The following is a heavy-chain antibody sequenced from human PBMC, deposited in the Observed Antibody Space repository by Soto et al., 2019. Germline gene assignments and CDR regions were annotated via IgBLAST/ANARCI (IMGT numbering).Heavy chain of an antibody. D-gene: IGHD6-19*01. CDR3: ARRLISVAGYYYYYYLAV. CDR2: MNPNSGNT. CDR1: GYTFPSYD. Sequence: GAPVKVSCKASGYTFPSYDINWVRQATGQGLEWMGWMNPNSGNTGYAQKFQGRVTMTRNTSISTAYMELSSLRSEDTAVYYCARRLISVAGYYYYYYLAVWGKGSTVTVSS. V-gene: IGHV1-8*01. J-gene: IGHJ6*03.